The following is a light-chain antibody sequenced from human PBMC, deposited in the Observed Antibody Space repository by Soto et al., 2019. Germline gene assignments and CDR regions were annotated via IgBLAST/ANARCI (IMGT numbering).Light chain of an antibody. Sequence: EIEMTQSPATLSLAPGERVTLSCRASESVSTNLAWYQQKAGQAPRLLIYGASTRATGIPARVSGSGSGTEFTLTISSLQSEDFATYYCQQYHSLITFGRGTLLE. CDR2: GAS. V-gene: IGKV3-15*01. J-gene: IGKJ5*01. CDR1: ESVSTN. CDR3: QQYHSLIT.